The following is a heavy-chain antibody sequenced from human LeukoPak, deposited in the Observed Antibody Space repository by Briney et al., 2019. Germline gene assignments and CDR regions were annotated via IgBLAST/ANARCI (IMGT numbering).Heavy chain of an antibody. Sequence: PSETLSLTCIVSGGSISGYYWIWIRQPPGKGLEWIGRIYSSGSTNYNPSLKSRVTMSVDTSRNQFSLKLNSVTAADTAVYYCAREAYCSSTTCLMAFDIWGQGTMVTVSS. CDR3: AREAYCSSTTCLMAFDI. D-gene: IGHD2-2*01. CDR1: GGSISGYY. V-gene: IGHV4-4*07. J-gene: IGHJ3*02. CDR2: IYSSGST.